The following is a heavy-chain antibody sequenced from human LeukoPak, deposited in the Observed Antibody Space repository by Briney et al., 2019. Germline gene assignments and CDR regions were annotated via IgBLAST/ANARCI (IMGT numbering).Heavy chain of an antibody. D-gene: IGHD4-11*01. CDR1: GGSFSGYY. J-gene: IGHJ6*03. CDR2: INHSGST. V-gene: IGHV4-34*01. CDR3: AREIPTSQYYYYYMDV. Sequence: PSETLSLTCAVYGGSFSGYYWSWIRQPPGKGLEWIGEINHSGSTNYNPSLKSRVTMSVDTSKNQFSLKLSSVTAADTAVYYCAREIPTSQYYYYYMDVWGKGTTVTISS.